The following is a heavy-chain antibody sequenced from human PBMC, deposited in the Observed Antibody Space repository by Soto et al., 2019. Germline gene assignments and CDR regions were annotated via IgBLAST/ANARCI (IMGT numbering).Heavy chain of an antibody. CDR2: ISGSGGST. CDR1: GFTFSSYS. CDR3: AKDSSGGGSCYFDY. Sequence: RGSLRLSCAASGFTFSSYSMNWVRQAPGKGLEWVSAISGSGGSTYYADSVKGRFTISRDNSKNTLYLQMNSLRAEDTAVYYCAKDSSGGGSCYFDYWGQGTLVTVSS. J-gene: IGHJ4*02. D-gene: IGHD2-15*01. V-gene: IGHV3-23*01.